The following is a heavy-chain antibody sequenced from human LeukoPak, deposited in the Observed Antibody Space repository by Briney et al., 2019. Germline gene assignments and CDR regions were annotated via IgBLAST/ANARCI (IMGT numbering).Heavy chain of an antibody. CDR1: GDSSSRFY. J-gene: IGHJ5*02. V-gene: IGHV4-34*01. D-gene: IGHD3-10*01. CDR3: ARVYYYGSGSYSPFDP. Sequence: PSETLSLTCTVSGDSSSRFYWSWIRQPPGNRLEWIGEINHSGSTNYNPSLKSRVTISVDTSKNQFSLKLSSVTAADTAVYYCARVYYYGSGSYSPFDPWGQGTLVTVSS. CDR2: INHSGST.